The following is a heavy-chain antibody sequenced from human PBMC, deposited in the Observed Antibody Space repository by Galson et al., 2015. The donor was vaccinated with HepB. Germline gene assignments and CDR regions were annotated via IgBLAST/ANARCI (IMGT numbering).Heavy chain of an antibody. J-gene: IGHJ4*02. CDR1: GGSVSGYY. Sequence: ETLSLTCSVSGGSVSGYYWCWIRQPPGKGLEFIAYIGYTGSTDYNPSLKSRVTMSVDTSKNQFSLKLSSVTAADTAVYYCARHGYYGSRNYYEDCWGQGTLITVSS. CDR3: ARHGYYGSRNYYEDC. CDR2: IGYTGST. D-gene: IGHD3-10*01. V-gene: IGHV4-59*08.